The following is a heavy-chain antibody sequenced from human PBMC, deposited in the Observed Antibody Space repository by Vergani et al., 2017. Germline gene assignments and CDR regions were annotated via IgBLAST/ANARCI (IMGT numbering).Heavy chain of an antibody. V-gene: IGHV3-48*04. D-gene: IGHD5-18*01. CDR2: ISSSSSTI. CDR3: AREGQLWSQGHYYYYGMDV. CDR1: GFTFSSYS. Sequence: EVQLVESGGGLVQPGGSLRLSCAASGFTFSSYSMNWVRQAPGKGLEWVSYISSSSSTIYYADSVKGRFTISRDNAKNSLYLQMNSLRAEDTAVYYCAREGQLWSQGHYYYYGMDVWGQGTTVTVSS. J-gene: IGHJ6*02.